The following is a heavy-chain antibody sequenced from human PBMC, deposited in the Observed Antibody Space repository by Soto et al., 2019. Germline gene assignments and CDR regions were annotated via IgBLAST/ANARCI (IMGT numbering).Heavy chain of an antibody. D-gene: IGHD1-26*01. J-gene: IGHJ4*02. CDR1: GFTFSDYY. V-gene: IGHV3-11*01. CDR3: ARAEVVGATSPRY. CDR2: ISSSGSTI. Sequence: GGSLRLSCASSGFTFSDYYIIWIRQAPVKGLEWVSYISSSGSTIYYADSVKGRFTISRDNAKNSLYLQMNSLRAEDTAVYYCARAEVVGATSPRYWGQGTLVTVSS.